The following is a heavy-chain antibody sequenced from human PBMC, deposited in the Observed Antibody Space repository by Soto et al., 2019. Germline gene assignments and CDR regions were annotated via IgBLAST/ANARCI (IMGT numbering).Heavy chain of an antibody. V-gene: IGHV4-59*01. D-gene: IGHD2-15*01. CDR3: ARDPSCSGGSCYSFDY. CDR2: IYYSGST. J-gene: IGHJ4*02. CDR1: CGSISSYY. Sequence: PSETLSLTCTVSCGSISSYYWSWIRQPPGKGLEWIGYIYYSGSTNYNPSLKSRVTISVDTSKNQFSLKLSSVTAADTAVYYCARDPSCSGGSCYSFDYWGQGTLVTVSS.